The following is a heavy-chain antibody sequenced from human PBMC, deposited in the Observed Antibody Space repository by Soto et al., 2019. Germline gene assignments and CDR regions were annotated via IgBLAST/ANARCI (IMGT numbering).Heavy chain of an antibody. CDR2: ISYDGNNK. D-gene: IGHD2-15*01. CDR1: GFTFSSYA. Sequence: QVQLVESGGGVVQPGRSLRLSCAASGFTFSSYAMYWVRQAPGKGLEWMTVISYDGNNKYYADSVKGQFTISRDNSKNTLYLQMNSLRAEDTAVYYCARAGCDGGSCYTLVGLRYGMDGWGQGTTVTVSS. CDR3: ARAGCDGGSCYTLVGLRYGMDG. V-gene: IGHV3-30-3*01. J-gene: IGHJ6*02.